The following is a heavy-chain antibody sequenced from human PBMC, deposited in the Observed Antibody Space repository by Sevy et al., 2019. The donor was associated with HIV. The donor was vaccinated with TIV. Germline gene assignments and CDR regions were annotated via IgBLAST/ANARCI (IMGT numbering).Heavy chain of an antibody. D-gene: IGHD2-21*01. V-gene: IGHV6-1*01. CDR2: TYYRSKWYN. Sequence: SQTLSLTCAISGDSVSSNSAAWNWIRQSPSRGLEWLGRTYYRSKWYNDYAVSVKSRITINPDTSKNQFSLQLNSVTPDETAVYYCARDHRFCGGDCYYYGMDVWGQGTTVTVSS. CDR1: GDSVSSNSAA. J-gene: IGHJ6*02. CDR3: ARDHRFCGGDCYYYGMDV.